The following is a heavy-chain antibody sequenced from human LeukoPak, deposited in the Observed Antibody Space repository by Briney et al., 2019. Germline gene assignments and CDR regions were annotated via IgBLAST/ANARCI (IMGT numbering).Heavy chain of an antibody. CDR1: GGTFTSYY. CDR3: ARRGYSIVVDY. Sequence: ASVKVFCKASGGTFTSYYIHWVRQAPGQGLEWMGIINPSGGSTSYAQKFQGRVTMTRDMSTSTVYMELSSLRSDDTAVYYCARRGYSIVVDYWGQGTLVTVSS. CDR2: INPSGGST. D-gene: IGHD5-18*01. J-gene: IGHJ4*02. V-gene: IGHV1-46*01.